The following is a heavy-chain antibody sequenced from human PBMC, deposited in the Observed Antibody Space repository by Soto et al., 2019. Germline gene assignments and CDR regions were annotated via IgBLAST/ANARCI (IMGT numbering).Heavy chain of an antibody. D-gene: IGHD3-22*01. CDR2: IYYSGST. CDR3: AREGYYDSSGYPN. J-gene: IGHJ4*02. CDR1: GGSVSSGSYY. V-gene: IGHV4-61*01. Sequence: SETLSLTCTVSGGSVSSGSYYWSWIRQPPGKGLEWIGYIYYSGSTNYNPSLKSRVTISVDTSKNQFSLKLSSVTAADTAVYYCAREGYYDSSGYPNWGQGTLVTVSS.